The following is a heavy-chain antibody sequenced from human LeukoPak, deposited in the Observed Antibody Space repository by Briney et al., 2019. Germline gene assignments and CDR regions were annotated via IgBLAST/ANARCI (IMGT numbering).Heavy chain of an antibody. Sequence: PGGSLRLSCAASGFSFSNYGMTWVRQAPGKGLEWVSAICGTGGCTYYADSVKGRFTISRDNSKTTLYLQMNSLRVEDTAIYYCTKTYYFDTSGSDWWGQGTLVTVSS. CDR1: GFSFSNYG. V-gene: IGHV3-23*01. D-gene: IGHD3-22*01. CDR2: ICGTGGCT. CDR3: TKTYYFDTSGSDW. J-gene: IGHJ4*02.